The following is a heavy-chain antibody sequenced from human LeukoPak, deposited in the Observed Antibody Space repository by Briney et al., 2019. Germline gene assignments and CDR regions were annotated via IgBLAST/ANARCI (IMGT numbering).Heavy chain of an antibody. CDR3: ARSLPAATVGAFDY. CDR2: IWYDGSNK. J-gene: IGHJ4*02. D-gene: IGHD2-2*01. V-gene: IGHV3-33*01. Sequence: PGGSLRLSCAASGFTFSSYGMHWVRQAPGKGLEWVAVIWYDGSNKYYADSVKGRFTISRDNSKNTLYLQMNSLRAEDTALYYCARSLPAATVGAFDYWGQGTLVTVSS. CDR1: GFTFSSYG.